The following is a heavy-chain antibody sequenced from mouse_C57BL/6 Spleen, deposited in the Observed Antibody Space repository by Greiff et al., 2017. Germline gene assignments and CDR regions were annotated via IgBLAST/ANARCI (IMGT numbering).Heavy chain of an antibody. V-gene: IGHV1-82*01. CDR3: ARSEITTGAMDY. Sequence: QVQLQQSGPELVKPGASVKIPCKASGYAFSSSWMNWVKQRPGKGLEWIGRIYPGDGDTNYNGKFKGKATLTADKSSSTAYMQLSSLTSEDSAVYFCARSEITTGAMDYWGQGTSVTVSS. CDR1: GYAFSSSW. CDR2: IYPGDGDT. J-gene: IGHJ4*01. D-gene: IGHD1-1*01.